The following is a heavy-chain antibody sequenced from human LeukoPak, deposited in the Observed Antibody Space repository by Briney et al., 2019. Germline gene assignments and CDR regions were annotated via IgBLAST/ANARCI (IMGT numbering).Heavy chain of an antibody. J-gene: IGHJ6*02. CDR2: MDPTSGNT. Sequence: GGSVKVSCKAAVYTFTRYAINWVREATGQGLGWMGGMDPTSGNTGYAQKFQGRVTMTRNTSISTAYMELSSLRSEDTAVYYCARGVTAAGYYYYGMDVWGQGTTVTVSS. CDR1: VYTFTRYA. V-gene: IGHV1-8*01. D-gene: IGHD6-13*01. CDR3: ARGVTAAGYYYYGMDV.